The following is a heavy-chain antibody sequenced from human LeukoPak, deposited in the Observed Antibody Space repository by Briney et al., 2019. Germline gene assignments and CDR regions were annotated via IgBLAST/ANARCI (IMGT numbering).Heavy chain of an antibody. D-gene: IGHD4-17*01. CDR2: IYYSGST. CDR3: ARPYYGDYESHAFDI. V-gene: IGHV4-39*01. J-gene: IGHJ3*02. Sequence: SETLSLTCTVSGGSISSSSYYWGWIRQPPGKGLEWIGSIYYSGSTYYNPSLKSRVTISVDTSKNQFSLKLSSVTAADTAVYYCARPYYGDYESHAFDIWGQGTMVTVSS. CDR1: GGSISSSSYY.